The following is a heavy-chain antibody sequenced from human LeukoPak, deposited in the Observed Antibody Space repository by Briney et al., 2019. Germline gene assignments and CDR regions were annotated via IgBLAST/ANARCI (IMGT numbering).Heavy chain of an antibody. D-gene: IGHD1-26*01. CDR1: GFTFSSYA. J-gene: IGHJ6*02. CDR2: ISDISGST. Sequence: GSLLLSCAASGFTFSSYAMNWVRQAPGKGLEWVSAISDISGSTYYAASVKGRFTISRDNSKSTLYLQMNSLRAEDTAVYYCAKDRGSSGPYYGMDVWGQGTTVTVSS. CDR3: AKDRGSSGPYYGMDV. V-gene: IGHV3-23*01.